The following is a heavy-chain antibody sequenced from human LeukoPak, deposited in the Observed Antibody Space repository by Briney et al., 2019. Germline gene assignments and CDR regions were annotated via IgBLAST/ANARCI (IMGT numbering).Heavy chain of an antibody. CDR1: GFTFSSYS. D-gene: IGHD2-2*01. CDR2: ISSSSSTI. Sequence: GGSLRLSCAASGFTFSSYSMNWVRQAPGKGLEWVSYISSSSSTIYYAESVKGRFTISRDNAKNSLYLQMNSLRDEDTAVYYCASGADQLLGPRSKTGDYWGQGTLVTVPS. V-gene: IGHV3-48*02. J-gene: IGHJ4*02. CDR3: ASGADQLLGPRSKTGDY.